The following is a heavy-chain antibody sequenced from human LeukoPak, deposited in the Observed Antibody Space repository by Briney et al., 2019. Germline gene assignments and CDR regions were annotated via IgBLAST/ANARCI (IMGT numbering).Heavy chain of an antibody. Sequence: GGSLRLSCVASGFTFSTYAMGWVRQVPGKGLEWVSSVSESGGSTYYADSVKGRFTISRDNAKNSLYLQMNSLRAGDTAVYYCARGQAPGYYMDVWGKGTTVTISS. CDR1: GFTFSTYA. V-gene: IGHV3-23*01. CDR2: VSESGGST. J-gene: IGHJ6*03. CDR3: ARGQAPGYYMDV.